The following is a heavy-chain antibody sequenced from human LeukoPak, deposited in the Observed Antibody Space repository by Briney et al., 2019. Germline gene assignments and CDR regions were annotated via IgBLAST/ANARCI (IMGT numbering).Heavy chain of an antibody. CDR3: AKGRSAAASYAFDI. D-gene: IGHD6-13*01. V-gene: IGHV3-23*01. Sequence: PGGSLRLSCAASGFTFSNYAMSWVRQAPGKGLEWVSAISGSGGTTYSADSVKGRFTISRDNSKNTLYLQMNSLRAEDTAVYYCAKGRSAAASYAFDIWGQGTKVTVSS. CDR2: ISGSGGTT. CDR1: GFTFSNYA. J-gene: IGHJ3*02.